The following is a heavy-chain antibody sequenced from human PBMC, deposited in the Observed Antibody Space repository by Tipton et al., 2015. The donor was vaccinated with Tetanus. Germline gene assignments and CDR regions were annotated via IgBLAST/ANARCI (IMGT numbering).Heavy chain of an antibody. Sequence: TLSLTCTVSGGSISGSYWNWIRQPPGKGLEWIGYVYYNGNTHYNLALKSRVTISVDTSKNQSSLKLSSVTAADSAIYYCAREVPAAGHFDSWGQGTLVTVSS. CDR1: GGSISGSY. CDR2: VYYNGNT. CDR3: AREVPAAGHFDS. V-gene: IGHV4-59*01. J-gene: IGHJ4*02. D-gene: IGHD2-2*01.